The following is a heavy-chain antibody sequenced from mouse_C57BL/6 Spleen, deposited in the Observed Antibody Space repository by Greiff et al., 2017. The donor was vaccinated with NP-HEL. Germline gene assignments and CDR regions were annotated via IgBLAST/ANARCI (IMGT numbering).Heavy chain of an antibody. CDR1: GFTFSNYW. V-gene: IGHV6-3*01. D-gene: IGHD1-1*01. J-gene: IGHJ2*01. CDR3: TGGTTVVDYFDY. CDR2: IRLKSDNYAT. Sequence: EVKVEESGGGLVQPGGSMKLSCVASGFTFSNYWMNWVRQSPEKGLEWVAQIRLKSDNYATHYAESVKGRFTISRDDSKSIVYLQMNNLRAEDTGIYYCTGGTTVVDYFDYWGQGTTLTVSS.